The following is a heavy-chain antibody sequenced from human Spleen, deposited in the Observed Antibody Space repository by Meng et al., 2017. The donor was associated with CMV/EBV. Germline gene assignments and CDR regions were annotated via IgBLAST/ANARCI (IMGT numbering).Heavy chain of an antibody. D-gene: IGHD6-6*01. J-gene: IGHJ4*02. Sequence: GESLKISCAASQFTFDDYGMGWVRQAPGKGLEWVSLISWDGSTIYYADSVKGRFTISRDNSKNSLYLQMNGLSAEDSALYYCAKETDYTSSTGLLDYWGQGTLVTVSS. CDR3: AKETDYTSSTGLLDY. CDR2: ISWDGSTI. V-gene: IGHV3-43D*03. CDR1: QFTFDDYG.